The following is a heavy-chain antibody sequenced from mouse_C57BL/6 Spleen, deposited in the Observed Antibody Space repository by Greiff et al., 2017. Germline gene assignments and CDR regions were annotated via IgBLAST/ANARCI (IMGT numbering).Heavy chain of an antibody. D-gene: IGHD2-4*01. CDR2: IDPATGNT. CDR1: GFNIKNTY. J-gene: IGHJ2*01. CDR3: ARYGVDDYDGV. V-gene: IGHV14-3*01. Sequence: VQLMESVAELVRPGASVKLSCTASGFNIKNTYMHRVQPRPDQGLEWIGRIDPATGNTKYAPKFQGQATITAETSSHTAYLQLSSLTSEDPAIYYCARYGVDDYDGVGGQGPTRTVSS.